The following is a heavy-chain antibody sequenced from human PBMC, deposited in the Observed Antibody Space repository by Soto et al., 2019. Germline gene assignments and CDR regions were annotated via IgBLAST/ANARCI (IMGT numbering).Heavy chain of an antibody. Sequence: SETLSLTCTVSGGSVSSGHYYWSWIRQPPGKGLEWIGYIYYSGSAKYNPSLKSRVTISVDTSKNQFSLKLSSVTAADTAVYYCARGQGDYYGVDVWGQGTTVT. J-gene: IGHJ6*02. CDR3: ARGQGDYYGVDV. CDR2: IYYSGSA. CDR1: GGSVSSGHYY. V-gene: IGHV4-61*01.